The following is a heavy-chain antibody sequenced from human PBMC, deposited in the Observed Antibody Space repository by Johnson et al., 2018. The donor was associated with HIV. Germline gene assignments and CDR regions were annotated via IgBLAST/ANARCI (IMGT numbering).Heavy chain of an antibody. Sequence: VQLVESGGGLVQPGGSLRLSCAASGFTFSSYAMHWVRQAPGKGLEYVSAISSNGGSTYYANSVKGRFTISRDNSKNTPYLQMGSLRAEDMAVYYCAGRCSIAAHTSCVLDAFDIWGQGTMVTVSS. D-gene: IGHD6-6*01. CDR1: GFTFSSYA. CDR2: ISSNGGST. CDR3: AGRCSIAAHTSCVLDAFDI. V-gene: IGHV3-64*01. J-gene: IGHJ3*02.